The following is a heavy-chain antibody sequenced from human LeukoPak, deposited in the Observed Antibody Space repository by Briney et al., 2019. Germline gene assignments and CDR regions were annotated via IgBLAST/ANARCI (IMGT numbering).Heavy chain of an antibody. CDR2: INHSGST. D-gene: IGHD5-24*01. V-gene: IGHV4-34*01. Sequence: SETLSLTCAVYGGSFSGYYWSWIRQPPGKGLEWIGEINHSGSTNYNPSLKSRVTISVDTSRNQFSLKLSSVTAADTAAYYCARRWLHRKGFDYWGQGTLVTVSS. J-gene: IGHJ4*02. CDR3: ARRWLHRKGFDY. CDR1: GGSFSGYY.